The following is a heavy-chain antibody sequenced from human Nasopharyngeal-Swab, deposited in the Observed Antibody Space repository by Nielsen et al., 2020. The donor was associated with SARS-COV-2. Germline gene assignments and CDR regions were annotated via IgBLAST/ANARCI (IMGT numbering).Heavy chain of an antibody. CDR2: IKSKTDGGTT. V-gene: IGHV3-15*01. D-gene: IGHD3-22*01. CDR3: TTALNPLYYYDSSGYYSPGAEYFQH. CDR1: GFTFSNAW. Sequence: GESLKISCAASGFTFSNAWMSWVRQAPGKGLEWVGRIKSKTDGGTTDYAAPVKGRFTISSDDSKNTLYLQMNSLETEDTAVYSCTTALNPLYYYDSSGYYSPGAEYFQHWGQGTLVTVSS. J-gene: IGHJ1*01.